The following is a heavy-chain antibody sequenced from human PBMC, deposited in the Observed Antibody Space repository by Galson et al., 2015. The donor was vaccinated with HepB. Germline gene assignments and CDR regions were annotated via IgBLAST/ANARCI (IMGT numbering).Heavy chain of an antibody. Sequence: SLRLSCAASGFTFSSYGMSWVRQAPGKGLEWVSYITGSSTNIYYADSVKGRFTISRDNAENPLYLLMNTLRVEDTAVYYCARDGVVSGALYYWGQGTLVTVSS. V-gene: IGHV3-48*01. D-gene: IGHD2-2*01. J-gene: IGHJ4*02. CDR1: GFTFSSYG. CDR3: ARDGVVSGALYY. CDR2: ITGSSTNI.